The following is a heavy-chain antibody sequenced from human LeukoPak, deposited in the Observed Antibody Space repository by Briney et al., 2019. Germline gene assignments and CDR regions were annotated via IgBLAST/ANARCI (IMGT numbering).Heavy chain of an antibody. D-gene: IGHD3-9*01. CDR2: ISPGGGNT. CDR3: ARALTGYQGGGAFDI. J-gene: IGHJ3*02. Sequence: ASVKVSCKASGYTFTNSYIHWVRQAPGQGFQWMGLISPGGGNTNYAQKFQGRVTITADKSTSTAYMELSSLRSEDTAVYYCARALTGYQGGGAFDIWGQGTMVTVSS. CDR1: GYTFTNSY. V-gene: IGHV1-46*01.